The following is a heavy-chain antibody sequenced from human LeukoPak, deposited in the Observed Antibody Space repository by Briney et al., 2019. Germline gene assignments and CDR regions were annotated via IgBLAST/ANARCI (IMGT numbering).Heavy chain of an antibody. CDR1: GYTFTGYY. CDR3: ARGLGYCSGGSCPPSSWFDP. Sequence: ASVKVSCKASGYTFTGYYMHWVRQAPGQGLEWMGWINPNSGGTNYAQKFQGWVTMTRDTSISTAYMELSRLRSDDTAVYYCARGLGYCSGGSCPPSSWFDPRGQGTLVTVSS. J-gene: IGHJ5*02. D-gene: IGHD2-15*01. CDR2: INPNSGGT. V-gene: IGHV1-2*04.